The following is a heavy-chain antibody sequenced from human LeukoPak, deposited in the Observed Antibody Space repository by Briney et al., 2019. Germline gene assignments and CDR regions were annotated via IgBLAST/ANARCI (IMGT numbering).Heavy chain of an antibody. CDR1: GGTFSSYA. D-gene: IGHD3-10*01. J-gene: IGHJ4*02. CDR3: ARDTGAVYGFDY. V-gene: IGHV1-69*05. CDR2: IIPIFGTA. Sequence: SVKVSCKASGGTFSSYAISWVRQAPGQGLEWMGGIIPIFGTANYAQKFQGRVTITTDESTSTAYMELSSLRSEDTAVYYCARDTGAVYGFDYWGQGTLVTVSS.